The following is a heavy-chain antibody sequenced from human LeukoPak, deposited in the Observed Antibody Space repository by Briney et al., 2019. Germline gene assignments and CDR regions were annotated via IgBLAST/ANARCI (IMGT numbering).Heavy chain of an antibody. CDR2: INPDSGT. CDR3: AKDTGNFNLGDY. Sequence: ASVKVSCKASGYTFSSYYMHWVRQAPGQGLEWMGWINPDSGTNYAQKFQGRVTMTRATSISTAYMELSRLTSDDTAVYYCAKDTGNFNLGDYWGQGTLVTVSS. V-gene: IGHV1-2*02. CDR1: GYTFSSYY. D-gene: IGHD5-18*01. J-gene: IGHJ4*02.